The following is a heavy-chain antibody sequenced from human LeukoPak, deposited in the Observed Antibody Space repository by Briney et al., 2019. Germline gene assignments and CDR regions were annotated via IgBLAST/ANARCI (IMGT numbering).Heavy chain of an antibody. CDR1: GGSFSGYY. V-gene: IGHV4-34*01. CDR2: IYHSGST. J-gene: IGHJ6*03. CDR3: AKDSTSSLLYYYYMDV. D-gene: IGHD2-2*01. Sequence: PSETLSLTCAVYGGSFSGYYWSWIRQPPGKGLEWIGEIYHSGSTNYNPSLKSRVTISVDKSKNQFSLKLSSVTAADTAVYYCAKDSTSSLLYYYYMDVWGKGTTVTVSS.